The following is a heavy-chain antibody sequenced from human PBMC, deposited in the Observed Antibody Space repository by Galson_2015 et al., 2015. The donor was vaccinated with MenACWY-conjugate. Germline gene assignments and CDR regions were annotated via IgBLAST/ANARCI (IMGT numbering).Heavy chain of an antibody. Sequence: QSGAEVKEPGESLKISCKTTGYSFTTYWIAWVRQMPGTGLEWMGLISPGDSNTRYSPSFQGQVTISADKSISTAYLQWSSLKASDTAMYYCARHPPGGRGMDVWGQGTTVTVSS. V-gene: IGHV5-51*01. CDR3: ARHPPGGRGMDV. CDR1: GYSFTTYW. J-gene: IGHJ6*02. CDR2: ISPGDSNT. D-gene: IGHD1-26*01.